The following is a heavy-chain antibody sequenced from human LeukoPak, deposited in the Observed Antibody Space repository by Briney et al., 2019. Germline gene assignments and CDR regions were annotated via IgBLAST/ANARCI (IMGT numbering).Heavy chain of an antibody. D-gene: IGHD3-10*01. CDR2: ISYDGSNK. V-gene: IGHV3-30*04. J-gene: IGHJ6*04. CDR1: GFTFCSYA. CDR3: ARGRAYGSGSYSKCYYYYGRGV. Sequence: GESLRLSCAASGFTFCSYAMHWVRQAPGKGLEWVAVISYDGSNKYYADSVKGRFTISRDNSKNTLYLQMNSLRAEDTAVYYCARGRAYGSGSYSKCYYYYGRGVGGKGTT.